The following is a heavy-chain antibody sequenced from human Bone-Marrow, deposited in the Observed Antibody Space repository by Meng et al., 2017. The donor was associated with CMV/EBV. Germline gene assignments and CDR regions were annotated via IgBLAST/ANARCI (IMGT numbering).Heavy chain of an antibody. J-gene: IGHJ4*02. Sequence: GESLKISCAASGFTFSSYSMNWVRQAPGKGLEWVSSISSSSSYIYYADSVKGRFTISRDNAKNSLYLQMNSLRAEDTAVYYCARDLYCSSTSCYHYWGQGTRVTVSS. CDR1: GFTFSSYS. CDR2: ISSSSSYI. D-gene: IGHD2-2*01. V-gene: IGHV3-21*01. CDR3: ARDLYCSSTSCYHY.